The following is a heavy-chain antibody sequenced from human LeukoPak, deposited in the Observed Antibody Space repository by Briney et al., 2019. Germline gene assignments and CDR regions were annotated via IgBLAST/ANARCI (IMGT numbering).Heavy chain of an antibody. CDR2: ISWDGGST. CDR3: AKDTLVWYENPYYHYMDV. V-gene: IGHV3-43D*03. D-gene: IGHD3-16*01. J-gene: IGHJ6*03. Sequence: PGGSLRLSCAASGFTFDDYAIHWVRQAPGKGLEWVSLISWDGGSTYYADSVKGRFTISRDNSKNSLYLQMDSLRFEDTALYYCAKDTLVWYENPYYHYMDVWGKGTTVTVSS. CDR1: GFTFDDYA.